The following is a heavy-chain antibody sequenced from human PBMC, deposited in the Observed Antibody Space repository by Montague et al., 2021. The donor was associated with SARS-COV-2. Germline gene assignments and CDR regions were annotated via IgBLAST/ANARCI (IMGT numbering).Heavy chain of an antibody. J-gene: IGHJ6*02. D-gene: IGHD5-18*01. CDR1: GFPFRNHW. CDR3: ARTGYGYHGMDV. Sequence: SQRLSCAASGFPFRNHWMSWVRQAPGKGLEWVANINQDTNGKNYVDSVKGRFTISRDNAENSLYLQMNSLRAEDTAIYYCARTGYGYHGMDVWGQGTTVTVS. V-gene: IGHV3-7*01. CDR2: INQDTNGK.